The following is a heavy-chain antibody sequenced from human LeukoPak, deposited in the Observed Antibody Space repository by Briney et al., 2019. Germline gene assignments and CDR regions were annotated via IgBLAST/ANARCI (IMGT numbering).Heavy chain of an antibody. V-gene: IGHV3-30*18. Sequence: GGSLRLSCAASGFTFSSYGMHWVRQAPGKGLEWVAVISYDGSNKYYADSVKGRFTISRDNSKNTLYLQMNSLRAEDTAVYYCAKDIIPHIARVGATSTTFDYWGQGTLVTVSS. CDR2: ISYDGSNK. D-gene: IGHD1-26*01. J-gene: IGHJ4*02. CDR3: AKDIIPHIARVGATSTTFDY. CDR1: GFTFSSYG.